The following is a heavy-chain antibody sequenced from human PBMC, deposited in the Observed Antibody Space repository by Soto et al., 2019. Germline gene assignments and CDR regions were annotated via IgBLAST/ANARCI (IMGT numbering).Heavy chain of an antibody. D-gene: IGHD2-2*01. CDR3: ARVGSDCSSTSCYAFGY. CDR1: GYTFTSYA. CDR2: INAGNGNT. V-gene: IGHV1-3*01. Sequence: ASVKVSCKASGYTFTSYAMHWVRQAPGQRLEWMGWINAGNGNTKYSQKFQGRVTITRDTSASTAYMELSSLRSEDTAVYYCARVGSDCSSTSCYAFGYWGQGTLVTVSS. J-gene: IGHJ4*02.